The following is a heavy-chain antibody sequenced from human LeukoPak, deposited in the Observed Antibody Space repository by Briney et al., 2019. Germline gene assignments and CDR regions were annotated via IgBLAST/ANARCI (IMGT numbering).Heavy chain of an antibody. D-gene: IGHD3-10*01. V-gene: IGHV3-30-3*01. CDR3: ARVPVLLWFGESYFDY. CDR1: GFTFSSYA. J-gene: IGHJ4*02. Sequence: PGGSLRLSCAASGFTFSSYAMYWVRQAPGKGLEWVAVISYDGSNKNYADSVKGRFTISRGNSKNTVYLQMNSLRAEDTAVYYCARVPVLLWFGESYFDYWGQGTLVTVSS. CDR2: ISYDGSNK.